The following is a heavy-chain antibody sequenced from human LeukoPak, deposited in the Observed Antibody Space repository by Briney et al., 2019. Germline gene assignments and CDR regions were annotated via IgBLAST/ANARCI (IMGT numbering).Heavy chain of an antibody. V-gene: IGHV3-23*01. CDR1: GFTFSSYA. CDR2: ISGSGGST. Sequence: GGSLRLSCAASGFTFSSYAMSWVRQAPGKGLEWVSAISGSGGSTYYADSVTGRFTISRDNSKNTLYLQMNSLRAEDTAVYYCAKVVTKTTVVTPYDYWGQGTLVTVSS. CDR3: AKVVTKTTVVTPYDY. D-gene: IGHD4-23*01. J-gene: IGHJ4*02.